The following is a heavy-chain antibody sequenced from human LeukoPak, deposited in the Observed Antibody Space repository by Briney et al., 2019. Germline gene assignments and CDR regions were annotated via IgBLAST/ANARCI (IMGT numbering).Heavy chain of an antibody. Sequence: PGGSLRLSCAASGFTFSNAWMSWVRQAPGKGLEWVGRIKSKTDGGTTDYAAPVKGRFTISRDDSKNTLYLQMNSLKTEDTAVYYCTTDLWGYLTFDYWGQGTLVTVSS. CDR3: TTDLWGYLTFDY. CDR2: IKSKTDGGTT. CDR1: GFTFSNAW. J-gene: IGHJ4*02. V-gene: IGHV3-15*01. D-gene: IGHD5-12*01.